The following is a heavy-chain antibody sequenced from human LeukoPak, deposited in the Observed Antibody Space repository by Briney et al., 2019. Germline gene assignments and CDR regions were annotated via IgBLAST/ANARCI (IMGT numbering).Heavy chain of an antibody. CDR1: GFSFSSYG. J-gene: IGHJ4*02. V-gene: IGHV3-21*01. CDR3: ARNEENYYDSSGYYYY. D-gene: IGHD3-22*01. Sequence: GRSLRLSCAASGFSFSSYGMHWVRQAPGKGLEWVSSISSSSSYIYYADSVKGRFTISRDNAKNSLYLQMNSLRAEDTAVYYCARNEENYYDSSGYYYYWGQGTLVTVSS. CDR2: ISSSSSYI.